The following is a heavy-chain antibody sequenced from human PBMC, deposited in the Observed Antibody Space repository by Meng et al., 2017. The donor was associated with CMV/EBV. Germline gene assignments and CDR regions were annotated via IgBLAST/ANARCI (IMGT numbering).Heavy chain of an antibody. Sequence: SETLSLTCTVSGGSISSYYWSWIRQPPGKGLEWIGYIYYSGSTNYNPSLKSRVTISVDTSKNQFSLKLSSVTAADTAVYYCARDRYDSSGYFGNYCYYGMDVWGQGTTVTVSS. V-gene: IGHV4-59*01. CDR1: GGSISSYY. CDR2: IYYSGST. J-gene: IGHJ6*02. D-gene: IGHD3-22*01. CDR3: ARDRYDSSGYFGNYCYYGMDV.